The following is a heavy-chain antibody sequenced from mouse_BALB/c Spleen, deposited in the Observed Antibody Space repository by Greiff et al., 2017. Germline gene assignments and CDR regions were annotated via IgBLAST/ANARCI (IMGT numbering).Heavy chain of an antibody. Sequence: EVHLVESGGGLVKPGGSLKLSCAASGFAFSSYDMSWVRQTPEKRLEWVAYISSGGGSTYYPDTVKGRFTISRDNAKNTLYLQMSSLKSEDTAMYYCAREAGDGYYEFAYWGQGTLVTVSA. D-gene: IGHD2-3*01. J-gene: IGHJ3*01. CDR2: ISSGGGST. CDR1: GFAFSSYD. V-gene: IGHV5-12-1*01. CDR3: AREAGDGYYEFAY.